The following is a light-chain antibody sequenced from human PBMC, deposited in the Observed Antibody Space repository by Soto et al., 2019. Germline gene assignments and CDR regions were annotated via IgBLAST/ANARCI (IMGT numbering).Light chain of an antibody. CDR2: DVT. CDR1: SSDVGGYKY. Sequence: QSVLTPPASVSGSPGQSITISCTGTSSDVGGYKYVSWYQQHPDKAPKLIIYDVTNRPSGISNRFSGSKSGNTASLTISGLQAEDEADYYCSSYTSSSSYVFGTGTKVTL. V-gene: IGLV2-14*01. CDR3: SSYTSSSSYV. J-gene: IGLJ1*01.